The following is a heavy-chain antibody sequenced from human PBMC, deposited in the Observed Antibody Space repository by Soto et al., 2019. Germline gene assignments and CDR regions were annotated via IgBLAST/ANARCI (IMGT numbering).Heavy chain of an antibody. CDR1: GGSFSSYY. CDR3: TRQITGTNGFDF. J-gene: IGHJ4*02. D-gene: IGHD1-7*01. Sequence: SETLSLTCTVSGGSFSSYYWSWIRQPPGKGLEWIGEINHSGSTNYNPSFRSRVTMSVDKSKNQFSLRLNSVTAADTAVYYCTRQITGTNGFDFWGQGTLVTVSS. CDR2: INHSGST. V-gene: IGHV4-34*01.